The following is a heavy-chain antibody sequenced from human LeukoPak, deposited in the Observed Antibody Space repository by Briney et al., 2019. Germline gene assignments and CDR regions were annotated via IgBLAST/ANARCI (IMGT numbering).Heavy chain of an antibody. D-gene: IGHD6-6*01. CDR2: INPNSGGT. Sequence: ASVKVSCKASGYAFTGYYMHWVRQAPGQGLEWMGWINPNSGGTNYAQKVQGRVTMTRDTSISTAYMELSRLRSDDTAVYYCARVPAYSSSPGVWGKGTTVTVSS. V-gene: IGHV1-2*02. CDR1: GYAFTGYY. CDR3: ARVPAYSSSPGV. J-gene: IGHJ6*04.